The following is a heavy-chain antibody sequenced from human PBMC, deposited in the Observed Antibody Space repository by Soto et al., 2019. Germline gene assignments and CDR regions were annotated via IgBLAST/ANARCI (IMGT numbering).Heavy chain of an antibody. CDR3: AKVEDYDSSGYPGSWDY. CDR1: GFTFSSYV. V-gene: IGHV3-23*01. J-gene: IGHJ4*02. CDR2: ISGSGGST. D-gene: IGHD3-22*01. Sequence: EVQLLESGGGLVQPGGSLRLSCAASGFTFSSYVMSWVRQAPGKGLEWVSAISGSGGSTYYADSVKGRFTISRDNSKNTLYLQMNSLRAEDTAVYYCAKVEDYDSSGYPGSWDYWGQGTLVTVSS.